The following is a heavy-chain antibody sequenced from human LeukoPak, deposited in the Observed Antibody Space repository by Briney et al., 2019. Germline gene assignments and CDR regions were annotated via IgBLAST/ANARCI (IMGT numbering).Heavy chain of an antibody. CDR3: ARDYRAGGGATFAFDI. CDR1: GFTFSSYA. V-gene: IGHV3-30-3*01. CDR2: ISYDGSNK. J-gene: IGHJ3*02. Sequence: GGSLRLSCAASGFTFSSYAMHWVRQAPGKGLEWVAVISYDGSNKYYADSVEGRFTISRDNSKNTLYLQMNSLRAEDTAVYYCARDYRAGGGATFAFDIWGQGTMVTVSS. D-gene: IGHD1-26*01.